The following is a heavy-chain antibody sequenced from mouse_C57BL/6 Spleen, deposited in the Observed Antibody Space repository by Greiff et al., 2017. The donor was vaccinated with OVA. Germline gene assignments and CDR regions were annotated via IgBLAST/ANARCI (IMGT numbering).Heavy chain of an antibody. CDR2: IYPGSGST. J-gene: IGHJ4*01. D-gene: IGHD6-1*01. Sequence: VQLQQSGAELVKPGASVKMSCKASGYTFTSYWITWVKQRPGQGLEWIGVIYPGSGSTNYNEKFKSKATLTVDTSSSTAYMQLSSLTSEDSAVYYCARGELPYYYAMDYWGQGTSVTVSS. CDR1: GYTFTSYW. CDR3: ARGELPYYYAMDY. V-gene: IGHV1-55*01.